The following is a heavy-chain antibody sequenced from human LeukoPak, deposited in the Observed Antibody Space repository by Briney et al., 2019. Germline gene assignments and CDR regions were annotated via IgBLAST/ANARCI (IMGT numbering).Heavy chain of an antibody. V-gene: IGHV5-51*01. CDR2: IYPGDSDT. D-gene: IGHD3-10*01. J-gene: IGHJ4*02. CDR1: GYSFTNCW. CDR3: ARHRGLLGSPDYFDY. Sequence: GESLKISCKGSGYSFTNCWIGWVRQMPGKGLEWMGIIYPGDSDTRYSPSFQGQVTISVDKSISTAYLQWSSLKASDTAMYYCARHRGLLGSPDYFDYWGRGTLVTVSS.